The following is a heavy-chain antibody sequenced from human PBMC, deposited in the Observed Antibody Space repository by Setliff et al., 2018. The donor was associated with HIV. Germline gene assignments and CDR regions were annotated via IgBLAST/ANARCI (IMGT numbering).Heavy chain of an antibody. V-gene: IGHV4-4*02. CDR2: IYHSGYT. D-gene: IGHD2-21*02. J-gene: IGHJ4*02. CDR3: ARRPIDFGVVTHHFDY. CDR1: DGSISSSNW. Sequence: PSETLSLTCAVSDGSISSSNWWSWVRQPPGKGLEWIGEIYHSGYTNYNPSLKSRVTMSLDMSKNHFSLKLSSLPAADTAVYYCARRPIDFGVVTHHFDYWGQGALVTVSS.